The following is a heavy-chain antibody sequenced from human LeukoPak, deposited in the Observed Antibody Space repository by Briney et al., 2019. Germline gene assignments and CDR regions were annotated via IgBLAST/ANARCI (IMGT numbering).Heavy chain of an antibody. J-gene: IGHJ4*02. CDR3: AGMSAGYSSGWYLGYYFDY. D-gene: IGHD6-19*01. CDR2: IYTSGST. CDR1: GGSISSGSYY. V-gene: IGHV4-61*02. Sequence: SETLSLTRTVSGGSISSGSYYWSWIRQPAGKGLEWIGRIYTSGSTNYNPSLKSRVTISVDTSKNQFSLKLSSVTAADTAVYYCAGMSAGYSSGWYLGYYFDYWGQGTLVTVSS.